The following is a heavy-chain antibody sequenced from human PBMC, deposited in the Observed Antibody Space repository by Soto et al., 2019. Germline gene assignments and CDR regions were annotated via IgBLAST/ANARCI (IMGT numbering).Heavy chain of an antibody. CDR3: AKDGSGQWLVTSTSWYFDL. J-gene: IGHJ2*01. D-gene: IGHD5-12*01. CDR1: GFTFSNYA. V-gene: IGHV3-23*01. CDR2: ISGSGGTS. Sequence: GGSLRLSCAASGFTFSNYAMSWVRQTPGKGLEWVSGISGSGGTSYYADSVERRFTISRDNSKNTLYLQIDSLRVEDTAVFYCAKDGSGQWLVTSTSWYFDLWGRGTMVTVSS.